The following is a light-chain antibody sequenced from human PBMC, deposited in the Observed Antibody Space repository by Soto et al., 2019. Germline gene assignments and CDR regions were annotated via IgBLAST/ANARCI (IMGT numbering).Light chain of an antibody. CDR2: GAC. CDR3: QQYGASPFT. V-gene: IGKV3-20*01. J-gene: IGKJ3*01. CDR1: RDVYINA. Sequence: VVLTQSPATLSLSPGEPATLSCRASRDVYINALAWYHQKPGRTPTLLIYGACTRATGIPDRFSATGSGTEFSLTISILEPEDFAVYYCQQYGASPFTFGPGTRLEI.